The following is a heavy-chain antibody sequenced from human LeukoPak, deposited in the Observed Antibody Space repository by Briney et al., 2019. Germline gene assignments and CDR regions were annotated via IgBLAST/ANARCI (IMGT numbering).Heavy chain of an antibody. Sequence: PGGSLRLSCADSGFTFSSYSMNWVRQAPGKGLEWVSFITSSSGTIYYADSVKGRFTVSRDNDKSSLHLQMNSLRVEDTAVYYCARGGGGYGYLDYWGQGTLVTVSS. CDR1: GFTFSSYS. CDR3: ARGGGGYGYLDY. V-gene: IGHV3-48*04. CDR2: ITSSSGTI. J-gene: IGHJ4*02. D-gene: IGHD1-26*01.